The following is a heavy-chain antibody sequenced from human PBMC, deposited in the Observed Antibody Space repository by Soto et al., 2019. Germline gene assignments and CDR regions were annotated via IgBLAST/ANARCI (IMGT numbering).Heavy chain of an antibody. D-gene: IGHD6-13*01. V-gene: IGHV4-38-2*01. Sequence: SETLSLTCAVSGYSISSGYYWGWIRQPPGKGLEWIGSIYHSGSTYYNPSLKSRVTISVDTSKNQFSLKLSSVTAADTAVYYCARHEGAAAGLFDPWGQGTLVTVSS. CDR1: GYSISSGYY. CDR2: IYHSGST. CDR3: ARHEGAAAGLFDP. J-gene: IGHJ5*02.